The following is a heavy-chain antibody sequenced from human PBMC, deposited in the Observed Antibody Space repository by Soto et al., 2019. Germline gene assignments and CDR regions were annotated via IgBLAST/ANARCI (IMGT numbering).Heavy chain of an antibody. J-gene: IGHJ4*02. V-gene: IGHV3-11*01. D-gene: IGHD6-6*01. CDR3: ARRSSADY. CDR2: IGPNGPTI. Sequence: GESLKISCAASGFTFSDYYMSWIRQAPGKGLEWVSYIGPNGPTISYADSVKGRFTISRDNTKNSLYLQMNGLRAEDTAVYYCARRSSADYWGRGTLVTVSS. CDR1: GFTFSDYY.